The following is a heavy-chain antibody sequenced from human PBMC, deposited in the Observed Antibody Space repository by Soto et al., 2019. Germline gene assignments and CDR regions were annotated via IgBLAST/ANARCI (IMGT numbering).Heavy chain of an antibody. D-gene: IGHD3-9*01. V-gene: IGHV4-39*01. CDR1: GGSIISSSYY. CDR2: IYYSGST. J-gene: IGHJ4*02. Sequence: SETLSLTCTVSGGSIISSSYYWGWIRQPPGKGLEWIGSIYYSGSTYYNPSLKSRVTISLDTSKKQFSLKLSSVTAADTAVYYCARRESYDILTGYYHFDYWGQGTLVTVSS. CDR3: ARRESYDILTGYYHFDY.